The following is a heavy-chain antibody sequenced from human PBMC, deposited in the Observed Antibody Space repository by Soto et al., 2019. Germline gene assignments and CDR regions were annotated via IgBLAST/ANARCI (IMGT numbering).Heavy chain of an antibody. D-gene: IGHD2-21*02. Sequence: GASVKVSCKASGGTFSSYATSWVRQAPGQGLEWMGGIIPIFGTANYAQKFQGRVTITADESTSTAYMELSSLRSEDTAVYYCAREVFRGRVTAISSDYWGQGTLVTVSS. CDR2: IIPIFGTA. CDR3: AREVFRGRVTAISSDY. J-gene: IGHJ4*02. CDR1: GGTFSSYA. V-gene: IGHV1-69*13.